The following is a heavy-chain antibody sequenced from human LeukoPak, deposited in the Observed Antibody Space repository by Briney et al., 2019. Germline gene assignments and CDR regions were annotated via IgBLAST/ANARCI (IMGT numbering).Heavy chain of an antibody. D-gene: IGHD3-22*01. CDR1: GYTFTGYY. V-gene: IGHV1-2*04. CDR2: VNPNSGGT. CDR3: ARDGGTLGGYYYSDY. J-gene: IGHJ4*02. Sequence: ASVKVSCKASGYTFTGYYMHWVRQAPGQGLEWMGWVNPNSGGTNYAQKFQGWVTMTRDTSISTAYMELSRLRSDDTAVYYCARDGGTLGGYYYSDYWGQGTLVTVSS.